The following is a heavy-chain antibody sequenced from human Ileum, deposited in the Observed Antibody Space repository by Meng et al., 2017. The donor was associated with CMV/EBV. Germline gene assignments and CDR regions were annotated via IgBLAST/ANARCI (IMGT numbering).Heavy chain of an antibody. Sequence: GSLRLSCTVSGGSINSSGYYWGRIRQPPGRGLEWIGSFDYSGKTYYNPSLKSRVSMSADTSKTQFSLRLRSVTAADTAVYYCARGAYCGGDCHYYYYYGVDVWGQGTTVTVSS. CDR3: ARGAYCGGDCHYYYYYGVDV. V-gene: IGHV4-39*02. CDR2: FDYSGKT. D-gene: IGHD2-21*02. J-gene: IGHJ6*02. CDR1: GGSINSSGYY.